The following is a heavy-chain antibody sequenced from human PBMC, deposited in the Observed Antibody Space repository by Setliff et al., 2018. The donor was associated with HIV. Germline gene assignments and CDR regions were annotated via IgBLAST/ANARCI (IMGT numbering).Heavy chain of an antibody. J-gene: IGHJ5*02. CDR2: IYYSGTT. Sequence: SETLSLTCTVSGGSISSRNYYWDWIRQPPGEGLEWIGTIYYSGTTHYNPSLNSRVIISVDTSKNQFSLKLISLTAADTAKYFCAKGVQAQVVLMSYVKGRFDPWGQGTQVTV. V-gene: IGHV4-39*01. CDR3: AKGVQAQVVLMSYVKGRFDP. CDR1: GGSISSRNYY. D-gene: IGHD2-8*01.